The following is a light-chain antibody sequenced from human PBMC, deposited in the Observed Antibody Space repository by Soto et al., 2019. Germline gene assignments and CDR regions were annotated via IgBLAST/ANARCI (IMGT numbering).Light chain of an antibody. CDR2: HAY. Sequence: DIQLTQAPSFLSASAGDRVSITCRASQAISSYLAWYQQKPGRAPKLLIYHAYSLESGVPSRFSGSESGTEFTLTINSLQPDDFATYYCQQYNSYPWTFGQGTKVDTK. V-gene: IGKV1-9*01. CDR3: QQYNSYPWT. CDR1: QAISSY. J-gene: IGKJ1*01.